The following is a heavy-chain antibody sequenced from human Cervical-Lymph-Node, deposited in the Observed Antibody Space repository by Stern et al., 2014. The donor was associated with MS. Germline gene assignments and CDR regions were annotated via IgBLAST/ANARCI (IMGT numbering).Heavy chain of an antibody. V-gene: IGHV4-31*03. CDR2: LYYSGST. Sequence: QLQLQESGPGLVKPSQTLSLTCTVSGGSISSGGYYWSWIRQHPGKGLEWIGYLYYSGSTYYNPSLKSRVTISVDTSKNQFSLKLSSVTAADTAVYYCARTPYDFWSGYYLHDYWGQGTLVTVSS. D-gene: IGHD3-3*01. CDR1: GGSISSGGYY. J-gene: IGHJ4*02. CDR3: ARTPYDFWSGYYLHDY.